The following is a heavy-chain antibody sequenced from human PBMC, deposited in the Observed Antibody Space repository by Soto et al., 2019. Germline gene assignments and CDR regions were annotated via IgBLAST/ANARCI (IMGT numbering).Heavy chain of an antibody. CDR3: ARTAVGSSSRNWFDP. CDR1: GVKFSSYW. V-gene: IGHV3-7*02. J-gene: IGHJ5*02. CDR2: IKQDGSEK. D-gene: IGHD6-13*01. Sequence: GGSLRLSCEASGVKFSSYWMSWVRQAPGKGLEWVANIKQDGSEKYYVDSVKGRFTISRDNAKNSLYLQMNSLRAEDTAVYYCARTAVGSSSRNWFDPWGQGTLVTVSS.